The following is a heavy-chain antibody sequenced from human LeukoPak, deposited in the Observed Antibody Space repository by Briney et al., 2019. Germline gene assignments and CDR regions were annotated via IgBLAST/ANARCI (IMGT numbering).Heavy chain of an antibody. CDR1: GGSISSSRYY. Sequence: SETLSLTCTVSGGSISSSRYYWGWIRQPPGKGLEWIGSIYYSGSTYYNPSLKGRVSISVDTSKDQFSLKLSSVTATDTAVYYCARHAYYYYYMDVWGTGTTVTVSS. V-gene: IGHV4-39*01. CDR3: ARHAYYYYYMDV. J-gene: IGHJ6*03. CDR2: IYYSGST.